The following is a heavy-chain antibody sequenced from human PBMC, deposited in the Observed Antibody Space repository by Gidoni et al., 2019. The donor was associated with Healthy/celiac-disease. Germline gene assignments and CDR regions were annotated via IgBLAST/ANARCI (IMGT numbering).Heavy chain of an antibody. CDR2: INPNSGGT. Sequence: QVQLVQSGAEVKKPGASVKVSCKASGCTFPGYYMHWVRQAPGQGLEWMGRINPNSGGTNYAQKFQGRVTMTRDTSISTAYMELSRLRSDDTAVYYCARDRGYYYDSSGYLDPWGQGTLVTVSS. D-gene: IGHD3-22*01. CDR3: ARDRGYYYDSSGYLDP. J-gene: IGHJ5*02. CDR1: GCTFPGYY. V-gene: IGHV1-2*06.